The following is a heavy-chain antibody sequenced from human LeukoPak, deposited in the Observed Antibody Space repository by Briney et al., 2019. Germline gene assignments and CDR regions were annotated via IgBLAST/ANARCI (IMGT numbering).Heavy chain of an antibody. J-gene: IGHJ4*02. CDR3: ARAIGVRGKDSVDY. Sequence: SETLSLTCAVYGGSFSGYYWSWIRQPPGKGLEWIGEINHSGSTNYNPSLKSRVAISVDTSKNQFPLKLSSVTAADTAVYYCARAIGVRGKDSVDYWGQGTLVTVSS. D-gene: IGHD3-10*01. CDR2: INHSGST. V-gene: IGHV4-34*01. CDR1: GGSFSGYY.